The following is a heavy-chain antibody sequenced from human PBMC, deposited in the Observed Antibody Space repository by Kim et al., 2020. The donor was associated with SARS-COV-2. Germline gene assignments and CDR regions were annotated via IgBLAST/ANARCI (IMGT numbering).Heavy chain of an antibody. CDR3: ASYGDSGSSWPLTHI. J-gene: IGHJ4*02. V-gene: IGHV3-74*01. CDR2: INSDGSST. Sequence: GGSLRLSCAASGFTFSSYWMHWVRQAPGKGLVWVSRINSDGSSTSYADSVKGRFTISRDNAKNTLYLQMNSLRAEDTAVYYCASYGDSGSSWPLTHIWGQGTLVTVSS. CDR1: GFTFSSYW. D-gene: IGHD6-13*01.